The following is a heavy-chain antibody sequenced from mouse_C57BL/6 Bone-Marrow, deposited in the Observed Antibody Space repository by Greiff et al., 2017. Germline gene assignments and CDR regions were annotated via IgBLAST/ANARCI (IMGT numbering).Heavy chain of an antibody. J-gene: IGHJ2*01. CDR2: INPYNGGT. Sequence: EVQLQQSGPVLVKPGASVKMSCKASGYTFTDYYMNWVKQSHGKSLEWIGVINPYNGGTSYNQKFKGKATLTVDKSSSTAYMELNSLTSEDSAVYYCARLTGTRFDYWGQGTTLTVSS. CDR1: GYTFTDYY. D-gene: IGHD4-1*01. V-gene: IGHV1-19*01. CDR3: ARLTGTRFDY.